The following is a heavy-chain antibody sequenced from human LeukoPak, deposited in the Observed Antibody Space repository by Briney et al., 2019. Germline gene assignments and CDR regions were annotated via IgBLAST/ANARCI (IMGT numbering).Heavy chain of an antibody. J-gene: IGHJ3*02. D-gene: IGHD6-19*01. CDR2: IKSKTDGGTT. CDR3: TLGSGWPGDI. Sequence: GGSLRLSCTASGFTFGDYAMSWVRQAPGKGLEWVGRIKSKTDGGTTDYAAPVKGRFTISRDDSKNTLYLQMNSLKPEDTAVYYCTLGSGWPGDIWGQGTMVTVSS. CDR1: GFTFGDYA. V-gene: IGHV3-15*01.